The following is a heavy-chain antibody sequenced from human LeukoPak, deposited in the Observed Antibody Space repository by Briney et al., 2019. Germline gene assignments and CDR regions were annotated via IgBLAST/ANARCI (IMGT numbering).Heavy chain of an antibody. CDR3: ARGCPTYYYDSSGYCLDAYDI. CDR2: MNPNSGNT. CDR1: GYTFTSYD. V-gene: IGHV1-8*03. D-gene: IGHD3-22*01. Sequence: GASVKVSCKASGYTFTSYDINWVRQATGQGLEWMGWMNPNSGNTGYAQRFQGRVTITRNTSITTAYMELSSLRSEDTAVYCCARGCPTYYYDSSGYCLDAYDIWGQGTMVTVSS. J-gene: IGHJ3*02.